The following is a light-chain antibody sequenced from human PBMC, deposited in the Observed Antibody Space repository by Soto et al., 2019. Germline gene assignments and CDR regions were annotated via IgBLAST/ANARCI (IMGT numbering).Light chain of an antibody. CDR2: SAS. CDR1: QPINDY. V-gene: IGKV1-39*01. Sequence: DIHMTQSPSSLSASVGDRVAITCRASQPINDYLNWYRQAPGKAPTLLIYSASSLRSGVPSRFSGRGYGTDFTLTISSLQPEDFATYYCQQANSFPITFGQGTRLEIK. J-gene: IGKJ5*01. CDR3: QQANSFPIT.